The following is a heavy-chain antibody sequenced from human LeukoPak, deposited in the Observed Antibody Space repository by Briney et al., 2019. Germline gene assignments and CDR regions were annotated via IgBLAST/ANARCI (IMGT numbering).Heavy chain of an antibody. Sequence: ASLKLSCKASGYTFTAYYIHWVRQAPGQGLEWMGWINPNSGYTNNAQSFQGRFTMTRDTSISTAYMDLSRLRSDDTAVYYRGRLRPIGAAGIPFDYWGQGSLVTVSS. CDR3: GRLRPIGAAGIPFDY. D-gene: IGHD6-13*01. V-gene: IGHV1-2*02. CDR2: INPNSGYT. J-gene: IGHJ4*02. CDR1: GYTFTAYY.